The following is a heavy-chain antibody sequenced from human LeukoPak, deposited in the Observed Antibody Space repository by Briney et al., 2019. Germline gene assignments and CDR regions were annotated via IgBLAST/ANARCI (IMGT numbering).Heavy chain of an antibody. Sequence: GGSLRLSCAASGFTFSSYSMNWVRQAPGKGLEWVSSISSSSSYIYYADSVKGRFTISRDNAKNSLYLQMNSLRAEDTAVCYCARESITIFGVVTPLGYWGQGTLVTVSS. CDR2: ISSSSSYI. J-gene: IGHJ4*02. CDR3: ARESITIFGVVTPLGY. CDR1: GFTFSSYS. V-gene: IGHV3-21*01. D-gene: IGHD3-3*01.